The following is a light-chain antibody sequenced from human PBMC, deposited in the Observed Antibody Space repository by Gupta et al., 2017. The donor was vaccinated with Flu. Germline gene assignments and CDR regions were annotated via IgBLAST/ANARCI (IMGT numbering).Light chain of an antibody. CDR3: ISGRSSSTLV. Sequence: SITISCTGTSSDIGSYNYVSWYQQHPGQAHNLLIYGVTKRPAGVANRFSASKSGDTASLTISGRQEEDEADYYCISGRSSSTLVFGGGTKLTVL. CDR1: SSDIGSYNY. CDR2: GVT. J-gene: IGLJ2*01. V-gene: IGLV2-14*01.